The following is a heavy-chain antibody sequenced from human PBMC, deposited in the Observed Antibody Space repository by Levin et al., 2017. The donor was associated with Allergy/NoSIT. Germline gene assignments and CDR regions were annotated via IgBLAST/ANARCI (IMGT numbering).Heavy chain of an antibody. CDR3: ARNLPAADY. CDR1: GFTFSAYS. V-gene: IGHV3-48*01. J-gene: IGHJ4*02. D-gene: IGHD2-2*01. CDR2: IDSSSSII. Sequence: SCAASGFTFSAYSMSWVRQAPGKGLEWISYIDSSSSIIYNADSVKGRFTISRDNAKNSLYLQMNSLRGEDTAVYYCARNLPAADYWGQGTLVTVSS.